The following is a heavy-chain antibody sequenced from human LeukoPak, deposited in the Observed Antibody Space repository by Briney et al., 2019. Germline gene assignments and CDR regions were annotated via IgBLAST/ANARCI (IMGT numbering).Heavy chain of an antibody. CDR2: IYYSGST. D-gene: IGHD6-19*01. J-gene: IGHJ4*01. Sequence: PSETLSLTCAVYGGSFSGYYWSWIRQPPGKGLEWIGYIYYSGSTTYNPSLKSPVTISVDTSRNQFSLKLSSVTAADTAVYYCARGAGAFDYWGHGTLVTVSS. V-gene: IGHV4-59*01. CDR1: GGSFSGYY. CDR3: ARGAGAFDY.